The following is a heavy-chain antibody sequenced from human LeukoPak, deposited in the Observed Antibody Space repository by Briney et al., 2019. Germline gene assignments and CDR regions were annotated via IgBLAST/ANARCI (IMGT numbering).Heavy chain of an antibody. CDR2: IKEDGSAE. CDR1: GFTFTKYW. Sequence: PGGSLRLSCAASGFTSGFTFTKYWMSWVRQAPGKGLELVANIKEDGSAEFYVDSVKGRFTISRDNAKNSLYLQMNSLRVEDTSVYYCATSRDAPMEKGGQGTLVTVSS. V-gene: IGHV3-7*01. J-gene: IGHJ4*02. D-gene: IGHD5-18*01. CDR3: ATSRDAPMEK.